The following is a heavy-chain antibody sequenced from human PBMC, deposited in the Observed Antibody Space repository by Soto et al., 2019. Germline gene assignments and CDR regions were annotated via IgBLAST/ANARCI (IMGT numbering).Heavy chain of an antibody. D-gene: IGHD2-2*01. Sequence: PSETLSLTCTVSGASISSGGYYWGWIRQHPGKGLEWIGDINHSGSTYYNPSLKSRVTISVDTSKNQFSLKLSSVTAADTAVYYCAKEKISTSCCNWFDPWGQGTLVTVSS. CDR3: AKEKISTSCCNWFDP. V-gene: IGHV4-31*03. CDR2: INHSGST. J-gene: IGHJ5*02. CDR1: GASISSGGYY.